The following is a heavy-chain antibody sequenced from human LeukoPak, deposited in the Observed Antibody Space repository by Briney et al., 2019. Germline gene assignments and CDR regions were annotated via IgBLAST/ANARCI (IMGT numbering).Heavy chain of an antibody. D-gene: IGHD1-7*01. Sequence: ASVKLSCKASGGTFSSYAISWVRQAPGQGVEWMGWISAYNGNTNYAQKLQGRVTMTTDTSTSTAYMELRSLRSDDTAVYYCARGKNWNYDYWGQGTLVTVSS. CDR1: GGTFSSYA. CDR3: ARGKNWNYDY. CDR2: ISAYNGNT. V-gene: IGHV1-18*01. J-gene: IGHJ4*02.